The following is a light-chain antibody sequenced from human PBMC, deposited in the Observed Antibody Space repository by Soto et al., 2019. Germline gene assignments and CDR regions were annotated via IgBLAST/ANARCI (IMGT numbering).Light chain of an antibody. CDR1: RSVRNN. V-gene: IGKV3-15*01. CDR2: YAS. Sequence: EIMMTQSPATLSVSPGERATLCCRASRSVRNNLAWYQQKPGQAPRLLIYYASTRATGIPARFSGSGSGTEFTLTISSLQSEDFALYYCQQYNNWPPITFGQGTRLEIK. CDR3: QQYNNWPPIT. J-gene: IGKJ5*01.